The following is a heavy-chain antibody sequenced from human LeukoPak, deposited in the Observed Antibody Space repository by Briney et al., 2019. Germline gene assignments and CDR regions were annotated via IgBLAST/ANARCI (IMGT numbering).Heavy chain of an antibody. V-gene: IGHV4-59*08. CDR1: GGSISSYY. Sequence: SETLSLTCTVSGGSISSYYWSWIRQPPGKGLEWIGYIYYSGGTNHNPSFKSGGTISVDTSSNQFSWKLISVTAADTTGFYCGRHRMLFAGGYFDLWGRGTLVTVSS. CDR3: GRHRMLFAGGYFDL. J-gene: IGHJ2*01. CDR2: IYYSGGT. D-gene: IGHD2-8*01.